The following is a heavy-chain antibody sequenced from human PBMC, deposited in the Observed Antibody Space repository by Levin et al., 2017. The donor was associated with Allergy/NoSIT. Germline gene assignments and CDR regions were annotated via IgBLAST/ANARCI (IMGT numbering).Heavy chain of an antibody. CDR2: IFRGGSI. Sequence: PSETLSLTCTVSGDSITSENSYWTWIRQPAGKGLEWIGRIFRGGSIDSNPSLKSRLTISGDTSKNQFSLKLSAVTAADTAIYYCVRGSYMVRGVYFDYWGQGTQVTVSS. CDR3: VRGSYMVRGVYFDY. J-gene: IGHJ4*02. D-gene: IGHD3-10*01. CDR1: GDSITSENSY. V-gene: IGHV4-61*02.